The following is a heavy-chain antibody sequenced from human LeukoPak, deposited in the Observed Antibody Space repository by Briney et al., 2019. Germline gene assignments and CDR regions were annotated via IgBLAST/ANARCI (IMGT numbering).Heavy chain of an antibody. J-gene: IGHJ4*02. V-gene: IGHV3-53*01. CDR3: ARDRLYSSSSEDY. D-gene: IGHD6-6*01. Sequence: GGSLRLSCAASGFTVSSTYMSWVRQAPGKGLEWVSVIYSGGSTYHADSVKGRFTISRDNSKNTLYLQMNSLRAEDTAVYYCARDRLYSSSSEDYWGQGTLVTVSS. CDR1: GFTVSSTY. CDR2: IYSGGST.